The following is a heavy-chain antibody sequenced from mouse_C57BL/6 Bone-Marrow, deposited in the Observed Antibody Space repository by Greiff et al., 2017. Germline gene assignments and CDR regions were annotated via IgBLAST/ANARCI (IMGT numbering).Heavy chain of an antibody. CDR1: GYTFTSYW. CDR2: IDPSDSYT. CDR3: ARGGNYGSGA. V-gene: IGHV1-50*01. J-gene: IGHJ2*01. D-gene: IGHD1-1*01. Sequence: QVQLQQSGAELVKPGASVKLSCKASGYTFTSYWMQWVKQRPGQGLEWIGEIDPSDSYTNYNQKFKGKATLTVDTSSSTAYMQLSSLTSEDSAVYYCARGGNYGSGAWGQGTTLTVSS.